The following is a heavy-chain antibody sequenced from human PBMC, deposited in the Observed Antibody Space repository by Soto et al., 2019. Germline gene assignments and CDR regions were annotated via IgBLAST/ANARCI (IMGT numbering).Heavy chain of an antibody. J-gene: IGHJ6*02. Sequence: ASVKVSCKASGYTFTGYYMHWVRQAPGQGLEWMGWINPNSGGTNYAQKFQGRVTMTRDTSISTAYMELSRLRSDDTAVYYCARDPTMVRGVIGNYYYYGMDVWGQGTTVTVSS. CDR3: ARDPTMVRGVIGNYYYYGMDV. V-gene: IGHV1-2*02. CDR1: GYTFTGYY. D-gene: IGHD3-10*01. CDR2: INPNSGGT.